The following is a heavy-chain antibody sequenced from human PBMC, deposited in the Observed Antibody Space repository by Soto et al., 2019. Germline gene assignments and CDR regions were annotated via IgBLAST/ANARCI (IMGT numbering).Heavy chain of an antibody. CDR1: GLTFSNYA. V-gene: IGHV3-23*01. CDR3: AKNQELDLPRVIDL. Sequence: EVRLLESGGGLVKPGGSLRLSCATSGLTFSNYAMSWVRQAPGGGLEWVSSMSGSSSTTYYADPVKGRFTISRDRSKNTLYLQMSSLRAEDTALYYCAKNQELDLPRVIDLWGQGTLVTVSS. J-gene: IGHJ4*02. D-gene: IGHD3-16*02. CDR2: MSGSSSTT.